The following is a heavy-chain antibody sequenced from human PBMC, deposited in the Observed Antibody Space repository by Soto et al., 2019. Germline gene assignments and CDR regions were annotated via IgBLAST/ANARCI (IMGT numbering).Heavy chain of an antibody. Sequence: SGPTLVNPTQTLTLTCSFSGFSLSTSGVGVGWVRQPPGKALEWLALIYWSGDEHYRPSLKSRLTITKATSKNQVVLIMTNMDPVDTATYYCARGLATLPVFAFDVWGRGTTVTVSS. CDR2: IYWSGDE. D-gene: IGHD6-6*01. CDR1: GFSLSTSGVG. CDR3: ARGLATLPVFAFDV. J-gene: IGHJ3*01. V-gene: IGHV2-5*01.